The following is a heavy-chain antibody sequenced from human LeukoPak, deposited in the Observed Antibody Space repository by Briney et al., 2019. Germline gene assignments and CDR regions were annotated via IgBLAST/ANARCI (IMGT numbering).Heavy chain of an antibody. CDR1: GFTFSNHA. CDR2: IGTAGDT. Sequence: PGGSLRLSCATSGFTFSNHAMHWVRHASGKGLEWVSAIGTAGDTFYPGSVKGRFTISRENAKNSLTLQMNSLRAEDTAVYYCARDPPGYYDSSGYYDYWGQGTLVTVSS. D-gene: IGHD3-22*01. CDR3: ARDPPGYYDSSGYYDY. V-gene: IGHV3-13*01. J-gene: IGHJ4*02.